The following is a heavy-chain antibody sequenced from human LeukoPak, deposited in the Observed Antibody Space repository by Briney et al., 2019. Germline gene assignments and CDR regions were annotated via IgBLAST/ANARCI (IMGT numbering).Heavy chain of an antibody. CDR3: AREDDYTSGWTSFDY. Sequence: GGSLGLSCAASGFTFSTYEMYWVRQAPGKGLEYVSTISSDGVSTYYADSVKGRFTISRDNSKNTLYLQMGSLSPEDTAVYYCAREDDYTSGWTSFDYWGQGTLVTVSS. J-gene: IGHJ4*02. D-gene: IGHD6-19*01. V-gene: IGHV3-64*02. CDR2: ISSDGVST. CDR1: GFTFSTYE.